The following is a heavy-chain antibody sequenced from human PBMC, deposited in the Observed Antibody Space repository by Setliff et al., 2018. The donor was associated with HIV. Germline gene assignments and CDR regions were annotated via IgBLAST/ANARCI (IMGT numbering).Heavy chain of an antibody. J-gene: IGHJ4*02. V-gene: IGHV3-30*02. D-gene: IGHD5-18*01. CDR2: IWYDGSNK. CDR1: GFTFSSYA. CDR3: VKDYVARRSYTYGYDY. Sequence: PGGSLRLSCAVSGFTFSSYAMSWVRQAPGKGLEWVAMIWYDGSNKYYEDSVKGRFTISRDNSKNTVYLQMNSLRAEDTAVYYCVKDYVARRSYTYGYDYWGQGTLVTVSS.